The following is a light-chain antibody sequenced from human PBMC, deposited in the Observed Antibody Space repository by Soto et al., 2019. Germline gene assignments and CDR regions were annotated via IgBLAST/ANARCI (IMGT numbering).Light chain of an antibody. J-gene: IGKJ1*01. CDR2: GAS. Sequence: EIVMTQSPAPLSVSPGERASLSCRASQGDSSDVAWYQRKPGQARRVLIEGASRRATGVPDRFSGSGSGTEFTLTISRLEPEDCAVYYCQQGGNSPATVGQGTKG. V-gene: IGKV3-20*01. CDR1: QGDSSD. CDR3: QQGGNSPAT.